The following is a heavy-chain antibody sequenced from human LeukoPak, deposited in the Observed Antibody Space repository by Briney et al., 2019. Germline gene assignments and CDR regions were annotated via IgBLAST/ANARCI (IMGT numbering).Heavy chain of an antibody. CDR3: ARDSRGDGLDY. D-gene: IGHD4-17*01. CDR1: GGSISSYY. Sequence: SETLSLTCTVSGGSISSYYWSWIRQPPGKGLEWIGYIYYSGSTNYNPSLKSRVTISVDTSKNQFSLKLSSVTAADTAVYYCARDSRGDGLDYWGQETLVTVSS. J-gene: IGHJ4*02. V-gene: IGHV4-59*01. CDR2: IYYSGST.